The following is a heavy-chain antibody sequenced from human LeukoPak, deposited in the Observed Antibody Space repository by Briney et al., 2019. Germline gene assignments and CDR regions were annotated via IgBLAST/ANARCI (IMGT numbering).Heavy chain of an antibody. CDR1: GGSFSDYS. CDR2: INHSGST. J-gene: IGHJ5*02. D-gene: IGHD6-6*01. Sequence: SETLSLTCAVYGGSFSDYSWSWIRQPPGKGLEWIGQINHSGSTNYNPSLKSPFTISVDTSKNQFSLKLSSVTAADTAVYYCARDGLIAARPNWFDPWGQGTLVTVSS. V-gene: IGHV4-34*01. CDR3: ARDGLIAARPNWFDP.